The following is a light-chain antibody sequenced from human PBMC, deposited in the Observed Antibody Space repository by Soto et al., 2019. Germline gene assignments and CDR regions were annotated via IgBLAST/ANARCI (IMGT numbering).Light chain of an antibody. CDR2: GAS. J-gene: IGKJ2*01. V-gene: IGKV3-15*01. CDR1: QSVSSN. CDR3: QQYNNWPTYT. Sequence: EIVMTQSPATLSVSPGERATISCRASQSVSSNLAWYQQKPGQAPRLLIYGASTRATGIPARFSGSGSGTEFTLTISRLQSEDFAVYYGQQYNNWPTYTFGQGTKLEIK.